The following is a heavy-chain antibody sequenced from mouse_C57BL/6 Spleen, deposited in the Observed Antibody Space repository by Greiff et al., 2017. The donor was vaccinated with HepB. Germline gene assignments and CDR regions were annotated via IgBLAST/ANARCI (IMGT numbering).Heavy chain of an antibody. Sequence: EVQLVESGAELVRPGASVKLSCTASGFNIKDDYMHWVKQRPEQGLEWIGWIDPENGDTEYASKFQGKATITADTSSNTAYLQLSSLTSEDTAVYYCTTGSNYRDFDYWGQGTTLTVSS. CDR1: GFNIKDDY. V-gene: IGHV14-4*01. D-gene: IGHD2-5*01. CDR2: IDPENGDT. J-gene: IGHJ2*01. CDR3: TTGSNYRDFDY.